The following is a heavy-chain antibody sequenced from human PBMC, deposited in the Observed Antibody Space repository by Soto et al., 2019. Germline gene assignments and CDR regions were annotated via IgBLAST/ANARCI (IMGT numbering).Heavy chain of an antibody. D-gene: IGHD3-10*01. CDR1: GGTFSSYA. J-gene: IGHJ6*02. CDR2: IIPIFGTA. Sequence: QVQLVQSGAEVKKPGSSVKVSCKASGGTFSSYAISWVRQAPGQGLEWMGGIIPIFGTANYAQKFQGRVTIPADESTGTAYMELSSLRSEDTAVYYCARGRYYGSGSRTDYYYYYGMDVWGQGTTVTVSS. CDR3: ARGRYYGSGSRTDYYYYYGMDV. V-gene: IGHV1-69*12.